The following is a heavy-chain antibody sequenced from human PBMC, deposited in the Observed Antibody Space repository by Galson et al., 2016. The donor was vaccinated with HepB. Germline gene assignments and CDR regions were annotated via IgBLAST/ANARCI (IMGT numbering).Heavy chain of an antibody. CDR3: ERRDGDGFDY. CDR1: RSSFSTFW. J-gene: IGHJ4*02. Sequence: QSGAEVKNPGESLKISCEGSRSSFSTFWIGWVRQMPGKGLEWMGIIYPGDSDTKYSPSFQGQVTISADKSINTAYLQWSSLKAPDTAMYYCERRDGDGFDYWGQGTLVTVSS. D-gene: IGHD3-10*01. V-gene: IGHV5-51*01. CDR2: IYPGDSDT.